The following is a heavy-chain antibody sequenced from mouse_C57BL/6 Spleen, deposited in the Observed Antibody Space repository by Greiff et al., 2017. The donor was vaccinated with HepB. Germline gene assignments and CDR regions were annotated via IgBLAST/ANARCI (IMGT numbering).Heavy chain of an antibody. J-gene: IGHJ4*01. Sequence: EVQLQQSGPVLVKPGASVKMSCKASGYTFTDYYMNWVKQSHGKSLEWIGVINPYNGGTSYNQKFKGKATLTVDKSSSTAYMELNSLTSEDSAVYYCAREGANWDPSYAMDYWGQGTSVTVSS. CDR3: AREGANWDPSYAMDY. CDR2: INPYNGGT. V-gene: IGHV1-19*01. CDR1: GYTFTDYY. D-gene: IGHD4-1*01.